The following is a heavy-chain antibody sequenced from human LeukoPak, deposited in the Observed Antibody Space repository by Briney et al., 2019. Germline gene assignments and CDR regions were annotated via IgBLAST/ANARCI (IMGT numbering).Heavy chain of an antibody. J-gene: IGHJ4*02. Sequence: ASVKVSCKASGYTFSDYYIHWVRQAPGQGLEWVGWINPNSGGTDSAQKLQGRVTMTRDTSITATYMELRTLTSDDTAVYYCARGTRGSYSSIHDWGQGTLVTVSS. CDR2: INPNSGGT. D-gene: IGHD1-26*01. V-gene: IGHV1-2*02. CDR1: GYTFSDYY. CDR3: ARGTRGSYSSIHD.